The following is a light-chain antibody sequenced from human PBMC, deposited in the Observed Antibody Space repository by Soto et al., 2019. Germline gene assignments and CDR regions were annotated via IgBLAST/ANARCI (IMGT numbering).Light chain of an antibody. CDR1: SSDIGGYYY. CDR2: QVS. Sequence: ALTQPASVSGSPGQSITISCTGTSSDIGGYYYVSWYQHHPGKAPKLMIYQVSNRPSGVSNRFSGSKSGNTASLTISGLQAEDEADYYCTSYSSSSTFYVFGTGTKVTVL. J-gene: IGLJ1*01. CDR3: TSYSSSSTFYV. V-gene: IGLV2-14*01.